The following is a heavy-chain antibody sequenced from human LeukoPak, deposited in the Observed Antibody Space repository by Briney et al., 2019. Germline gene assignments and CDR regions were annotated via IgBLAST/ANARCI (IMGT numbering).Heavy chain of an antibody. V-gene: IGHV1-18*01. CDR2: ISADNGNT. Sequence: AAVKVTFKATGYTFTSYAISRVRQAPGQGLEWMWFISADNGNTDYAQRVQGRVTMTTDTSTSTAYLELRSLRSDDTAVYYCARLCSIRWCLHDWFDPWGQGTLVTVSS. CDR3: ARLCSIRWCLHDWFDP. CDR1: GYTFTSYA. D-gene: IGHD2-21*01. J-gene: IGHJ5*02.